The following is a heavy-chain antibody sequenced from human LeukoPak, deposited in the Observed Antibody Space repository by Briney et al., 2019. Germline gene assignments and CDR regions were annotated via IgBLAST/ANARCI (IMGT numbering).Heavy chain of an antibody. CDR1: GFTFSGYT. V-gene: IGHV3-23*01. J-gene: IGHJ4*02. CDR3: ATLGGGDGY. D-gene: IGHD3-16*01. CDR2: ISHSGGTT. Sequence: PGGSLTLTCAASGFTFSGYTMSWVRQAPGKGLEWVSGISHSGGTTDYADSVKGRFTISRDNSRNTLYVQMNSLRVEDTAIYYCATLGGGDGYWGQGTLVTVSS.